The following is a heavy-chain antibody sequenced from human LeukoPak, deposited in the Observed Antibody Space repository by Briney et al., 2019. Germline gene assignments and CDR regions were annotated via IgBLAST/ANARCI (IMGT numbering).Heavy chain of an antibody. J-gene: IGHJ4*02. D-gene: IGHD6-13*01. CDR3: ARHKSIAAAGTD. CDR1: GGSISSYY. CDR2: TYYSGST. V-gene: IGHV4-59*01. Sequence: KPSETLSLTCTVSGGSISSYYWSWIRQPPGKGLEWIGYTYYSGSTNYNPSLKSRVTISVDTSKNQFSLKLSSVTAADTAVYYCARHKSIAAAGTDWGQGTLVTVSS.